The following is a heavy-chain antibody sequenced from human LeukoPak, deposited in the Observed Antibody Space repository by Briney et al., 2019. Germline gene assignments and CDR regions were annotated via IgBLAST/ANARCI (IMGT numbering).Heavy chain of an antibody. V-gene: IGHV4-61*05. CDR3: ARGMMVRGLSFDP. D-gene: IGHD3-10*01. CDR1: GGSISSSSYY. CDR2: IYYSGST. Sequence: SETLSLTCTVSGGSISSSSYYWGWIRQPPGKGLEWIGYIYYSGSTNYNPSLKSRVTISVDTSKNQFSLKLSSVTAADTAVYYCARGMMVRGLSFDPWGQGTLVTVSS. J-gene: IGHJ5*02.